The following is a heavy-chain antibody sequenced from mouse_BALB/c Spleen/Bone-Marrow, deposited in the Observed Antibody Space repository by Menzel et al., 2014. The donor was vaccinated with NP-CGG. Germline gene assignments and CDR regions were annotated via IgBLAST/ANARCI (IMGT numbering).Heavy chain of an antibody. Sequence: EVKLVESGGGLVQPGGSLKLSCATSGFTFSDYYMYWVRQTPEKRLEWVAYISNGGGSTYYPDTVKGRSTISRDNAKNTLYLQMSRLKSEGTAMYYCARNAFYRGYAMDYWGQGTSVTVSS. CDR3: ARNAFYRGYAMDY. J-gene: IGHJ4*01. CDR1: GFTFSDYY. V-gene: IGHV5-12*02. CDR2: ISNGGGST. D-gene: IGHD2-12*01.